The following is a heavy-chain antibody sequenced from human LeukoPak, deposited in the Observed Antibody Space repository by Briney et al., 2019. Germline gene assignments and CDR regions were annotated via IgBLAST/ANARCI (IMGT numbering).Heavy chain of an antibody. Sequence: GGSLRLSCAASGFTFSSYGMHWVRQAPGKGLEWVAVISYDGSNKYYADSVKGRFTISRDNSKNTLYLQMNSLGAEDTAVYYCARDSSYSDYLIGGAFNLWGQGTMVTVSS. D-gene: IGHD4-11*01. J-gene: IGHJ3*01. CDR3: ARDSSYSDYLIGGAFNL. CDR1: GFTFSSYG. V-gene: IGHV3-30*03. CDR2: ISYDGSNK.